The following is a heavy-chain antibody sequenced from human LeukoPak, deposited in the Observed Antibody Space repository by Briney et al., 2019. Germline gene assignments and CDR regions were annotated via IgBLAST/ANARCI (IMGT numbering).Heavy chain of an antibody. CDR2: IRYDGSNK. D-gene: IGHD3-22*01. CDR3: AKDTAIPYYYDSSGYPLGAFDY. Sequence: GGSLRLSCAASGFTFSSYAMSWVRQAPGKGLEWVAFIRYDGSNKYYADSVKGRFTISRDNSKNTLYLQMNSLRAEDTAVYYCAKDTAIPYYYDSSGYPLGAFDYWGQGTLVTVSS. V-gene: IGHV3-30*02. J-gene: IGHJ4*02. CDR1: GFTFSSYA.